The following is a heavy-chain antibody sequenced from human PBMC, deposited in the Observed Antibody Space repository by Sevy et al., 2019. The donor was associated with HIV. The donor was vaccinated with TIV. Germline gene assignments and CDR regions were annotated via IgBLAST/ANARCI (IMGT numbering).Heavy chain of an antibody. V-gene: IGHV3-7*01. CDR1: GFSFRNYR. CDR2: IKEDGSEK. CDR3: ARESGNLYYFDY. D-gene: IGHD1-26*01. Sequence: GGSLRLSCEASGFSFRNYRMSWVRQAPGKGLEWVANIKEDGSEKNYVDSVKGRCTISRDNGKNSLDLQMNSLRVADTAIYYCARESGNLYYFDYWGPGTLVTVSS. J-gene: IGHJ4*02.